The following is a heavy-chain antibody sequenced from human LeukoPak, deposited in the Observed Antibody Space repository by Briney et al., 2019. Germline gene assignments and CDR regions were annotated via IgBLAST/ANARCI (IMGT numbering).Heavy chain of an antibody. V-gene: IGHV3-74*01. J-gene: IGHJ4*02. Sequence: GGSLRLSCTASGFSFSGHWMHWARQLPGKGLVWVSRISPTGSTTSYADSVKGRFTVSRDNAKNTLYLQVNNLRAEDTAVYYCALGPNSNWSGLDFWGQGTLLTVSS. CDR3: ALGPNSNWSGLDF. CDR2: ISPTGSTT. CDR1: GFSFSGHW. D-gene: IGHD6-6*01.